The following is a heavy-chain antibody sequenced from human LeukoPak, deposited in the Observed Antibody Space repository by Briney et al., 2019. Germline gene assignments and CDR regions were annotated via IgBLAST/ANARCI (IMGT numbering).Heavy chain of an antibody. CDR2: IWYDGSNK. CDR1: GFTFSSYA. D-gene: IGHD6-13*01. Sequence: GRSLRLSCAASGFTFSSYAMHWVRQAPGKGLEWVAVIWYDGSNKYYADSVKGRFTISRDNSKNTLYLQMNSLRAEDTAVYYCARDAVLRAAGDYYYYGMDVWGQGTTVTVSS. CDR3: ARDAVLRAAGDYYYYGMDV. J-gene: IGHJ6*02. V-gene: IGHV3-33*08.